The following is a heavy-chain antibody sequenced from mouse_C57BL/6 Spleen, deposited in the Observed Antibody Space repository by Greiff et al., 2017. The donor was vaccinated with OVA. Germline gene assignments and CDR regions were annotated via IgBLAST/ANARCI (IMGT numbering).Heavy chain of an antibody. CDR2: INYDGSST. Sequence: EVKVVESEGGLVQPGSSMKLSCTASGFTFSDYYMAWVRQVPEKGLEWVANINYDGSSTYYLDSLKSRFIISRDNAKNILYLQMSSLKSEDTATYYCARELGPYWYFDVWGTGTTVTVSS. CDR3: ARELGPYWYFDV. V-gene: IGHV5-16*01. D-gene: IGHD4-1*01. CDR1: GFTFSDYY. J-gene: IGHJ1*03.